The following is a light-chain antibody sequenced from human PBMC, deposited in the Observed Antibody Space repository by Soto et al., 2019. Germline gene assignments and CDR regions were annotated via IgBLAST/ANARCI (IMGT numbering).Light chain of an antibody. CDR2: GAS. J-gene: IGKJ4*01. CDR3: QQYDSSPLT. Sequence: EIVLTQSPGTLSLSPGERATLSCRASQSVSSSYLAWYQQKPGQAPRLLIYGASSRAPGIPDRFSGSGSGTDFTLTISRLEPEDFAVYYCQQYDSSPLTCGGGTKVEIK. V-gene: IGKV3-20*01. CDR1: QSVSSSY.